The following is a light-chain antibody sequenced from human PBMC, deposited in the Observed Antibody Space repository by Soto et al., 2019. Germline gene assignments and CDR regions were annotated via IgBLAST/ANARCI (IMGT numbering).Light chain of an antibody. CDR2: GAS. CDR3: QQYNNWTWT. J-gene: IGKJ1*01. V-gene: IGKV3-15*01. CDR1: QSVSSN. Sequence: IVMTQSPATLSVSPGERATLSCRASQSVSSNLAWPQQKPGQAPRLLIYGASTRATGIPARFSGSGSGTELSRTISSLQSEDFAVYYCQQYNNWTWTFGQGTKVEIK.